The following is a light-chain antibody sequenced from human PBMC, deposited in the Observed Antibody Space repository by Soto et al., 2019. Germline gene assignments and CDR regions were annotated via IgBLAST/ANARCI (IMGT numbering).Light chain of an antibody. CDR1: QFVGNK. CDR3: QQYDYWPPWT. J-gene: IGKJ1*01. CDR2: FAS. Sequence: EVVMTQSPATLSVSPGEGATLSCRASQFVGNKLAWFQQKPGQAPRLLIYFASTRATGIPARFSGSGSGTEFTLTISSQQSEDFAVYYCQQYDYWPPWTFGQGTKVEI. V-gene: IGKV3-15*01.